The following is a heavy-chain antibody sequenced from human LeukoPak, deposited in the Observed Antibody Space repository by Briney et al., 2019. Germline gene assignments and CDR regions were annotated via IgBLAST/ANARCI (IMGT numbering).Heavy chain of an antibody. CDR2: ISGRGDNT. CDR3: AKMKGHPLPKYYMDV. Sequence: GRSLRLSCAASGFTFSGFAMSWVRRTPGKGREWVSGISGRGDNTLYADPVKGRFTISRDNSKNTLYLEMNSLRAEDTAIYYCAKMKGHPLPKYYMDVWGQGTTVTVSS. D-gene: IGHD1-26*01. J-gene: IGHJ6*01. V-gene: IGHV3-23*01. CDR1: GFTFSGFA.